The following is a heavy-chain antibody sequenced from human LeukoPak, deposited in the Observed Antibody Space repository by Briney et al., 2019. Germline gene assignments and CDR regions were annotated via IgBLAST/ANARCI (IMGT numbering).Heavy chain of an antibody. D-gene: IGHD3-3*01. J-gene: IGHJ4*02. CDR1: GFTFSSYT. CDR3: TRVSWRGEIF. CDR2: ISSSSSYI. V-gene: IGHV3-21*01. Sequence: PGGSLRLSCAASGFTFSSYTMKWVRQAPGKGLEWVSSISSSSSYIYYADSVKGRFTISRDNAKNSLYLQMNSLRAEDTAVYYCTRVSWRGEIFWGQGTLVSVSS.